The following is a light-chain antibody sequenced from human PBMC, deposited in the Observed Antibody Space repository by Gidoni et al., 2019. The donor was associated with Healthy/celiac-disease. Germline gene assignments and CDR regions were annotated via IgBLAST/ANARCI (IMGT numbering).Light chain of an antibody. J-gene: IGKJ1*01. CDR1: QSVLYSTNNKNY. Sequence: DIVIIQSPDSLAVSLGESATINCKSSQSVLYSTNNKNYLAWYQQKPGQPHKLLIYWASTRESGVPDRFSGSGSGTDFTLTISSRQAEDVAVYYCQQLGAFGQGTKVEIK. CDR2: WAS. V-gene: IGKV4-1*01. CDR3: QQLGA.